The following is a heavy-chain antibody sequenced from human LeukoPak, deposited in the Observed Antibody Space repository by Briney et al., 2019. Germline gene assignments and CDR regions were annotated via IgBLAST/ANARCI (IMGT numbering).Heavy chain of an antibody. CDR1: GGSISSYY. CDR2: INHSGST. J-gene: IGHJ6*03. D-gene: IGHD1-1*01. V-gene: IGHV4-34*01. CDR3: ARSRKTGLYYMDV. Sequence: SETLSLTCTVSGGSISSYYWSWIRQPPGKGLEWIGEINHSGSTNYNPSLKSRVTISVDTSKNQFSLKLSSVTAADTAVYYCARSRKTGLYYMDVWGKGTTVTVSS.